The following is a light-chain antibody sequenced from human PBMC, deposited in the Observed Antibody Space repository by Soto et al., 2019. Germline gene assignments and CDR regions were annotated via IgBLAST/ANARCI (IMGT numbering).Light chain of an antibody. CDR2: AAS. CDR3: QQSYSTLFLT. V-gene: IGKV1-39*01. Sequence: DIQMTQSPSSLSASVGDRVTITCRASQSISSYLNWYQQKPGKAPKLLIYAASSLQSGVPSRFSGSGSGTAFTLTINSLQPEDFATYYCQQSYSTLFLTFGGGTKVEIK. CDR1: QSISSY. J-gene: IGKJ4*01.